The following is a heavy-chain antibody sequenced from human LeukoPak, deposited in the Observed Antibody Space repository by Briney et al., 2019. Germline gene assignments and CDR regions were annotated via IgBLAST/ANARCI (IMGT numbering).Heavy chain of an antibody. CDR3: ARHQGSGRKHYYGMDV. D-gene: IGHD1-26*01. CDR2: ISYDGSNK. J-gene: IGHJ6*02. V-gene: IGHV3-30-3*01. Sequence: GRSLRLSCAASGFTFSSYAMHWVRQAPGKGLEWVAVISYDGSNKYYADSVKGRFTISRDNSKNTLYLQMNSLRAEDTAVYYCARHQGSGRKHYYGMDVWGQGTTLTVSS. CDR1: GFTFSSYA.